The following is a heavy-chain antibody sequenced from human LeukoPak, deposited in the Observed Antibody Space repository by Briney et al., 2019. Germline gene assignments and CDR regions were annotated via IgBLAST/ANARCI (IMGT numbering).Heavy chain of an antibody. J-gene: IGHJ6*04. Sequence: GGSLRLSCAASGFTFSSYSMNWVRQAPGKGLEWVSSISSSSSYIYYADSVKGRFTIPRDNAKNSLYLQMNSLRAEDTAVYYCARASPIGRMDVWGKGTTVTVSS. D-gene: IGHD2/OR15-2a*01. CDR3: ARASPIGRMDV. V-gene: IGHV3-21*01. CDR2: ISSSSSYI. CDR1: GFTFSSYS.